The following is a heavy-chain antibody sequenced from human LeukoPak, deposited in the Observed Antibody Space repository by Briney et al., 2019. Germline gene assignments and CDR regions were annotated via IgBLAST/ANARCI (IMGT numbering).Heavy chain of an antibody. CDR2: INHSGST. D-gene: IGHD3-10*01. Sequence: KSSETLSLTCAVYGGSFSGYYWSWIRQPPGKGLEWIGEINHSGSTNYNPSLKSRVTISVDTSKNQFSLKLSSVTAADTAVYYCARTRGSSPGWGQGTMVTVSS. CDR1: GGSFSGYY. CDR3: ARTRGSSPG. V-gene: IGHV4-34*01. J-gene: IGHJ3*01.